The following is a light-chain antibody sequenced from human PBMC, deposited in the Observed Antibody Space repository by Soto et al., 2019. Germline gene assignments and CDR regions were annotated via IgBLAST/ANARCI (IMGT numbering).Light chain of an antibody. V-gene: IGKV3-20*01. J-gene: IGKJ1*01. CDR2: GAS. CDR3: QQYGSTPLT. Sequence: EIVLTQSPGTLSLSPGERATLSCRASQSVSSNYLAWYQQKPGQAPRLLIYGASSRATGIPDRFSGSGSGTDFSLTISRQEPEDFAVYYCQQYGSTPLTFGQGTKVEI. CDR1: QSVSSNY.